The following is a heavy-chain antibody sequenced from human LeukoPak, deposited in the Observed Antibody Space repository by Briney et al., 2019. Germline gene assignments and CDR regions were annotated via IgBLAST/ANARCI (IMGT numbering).Heavy chain of an antibody. CDR1: GFTFSSYA. CDR3: ARGLFHSSGYYVPPYYYMDV. D-gene: IGHD3-22*01. V-gene: IGHV3-64*01. CDR2: ISSNGGST. Sequence: GGSLRLSCAASGFTFSSYAMHWVRQAPGKGLEYVSAISSNGGSTYYANSVKDRFTISRDNSKNTLYLQMGSLRAEDMAVYYCARGLFHSSGYYVPPYYYMDVWGKGTTVTVSS. J-gene: IGHJ6*03.